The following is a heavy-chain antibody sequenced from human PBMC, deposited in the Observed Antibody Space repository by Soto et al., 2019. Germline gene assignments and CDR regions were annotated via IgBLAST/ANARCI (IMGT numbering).Heavy chain of an antibody. D-gene: IGHD3-16*02. Sequence: SVKVSCKASGGTFSSYAISWVRQAPGQGLEWMGGIIPIFGTANYAQKFQGRVTITADESTSTAYMELSSLRSEDTAVYYCARGPRDYVWGSYRYEGGYYYYGMDVWGQGTTVTVSS. J-gene: IGHJ6*02. V-gene: IGHV1-69*13. CDR3: ARGPRDYVWGSYRYEGGYYYYGMDV. CDR2: IIPIFGTA. CDR1: GGTFSSYA.